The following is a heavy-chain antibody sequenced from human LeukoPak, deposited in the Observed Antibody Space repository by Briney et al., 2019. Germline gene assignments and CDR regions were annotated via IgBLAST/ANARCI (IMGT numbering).Heavy chain of an antibody. V-gene: IGHV3-7*01. CDR2: IKEDASEK. CDR1: GFTFRRYW. CDR3: ARDRYCSV. D-gene: IGHD2-15*01. Sequence: GGSLRLSCAASGFTFRRYWMSWVRQAPGKGLEWVANIKEDASEKYYVDSVKGRFTISRDNAKNSLYLQMNSLRAEDTAVYYCARDRYCSVWGKGTTVTVSS. J-gene: IGHJ6*04.